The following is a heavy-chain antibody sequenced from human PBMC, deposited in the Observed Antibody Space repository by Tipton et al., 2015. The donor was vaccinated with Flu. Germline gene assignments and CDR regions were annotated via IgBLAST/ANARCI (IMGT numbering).Heavy chain of an antibody. V-gene: IGHV4-4*07. CDR3: ARDRGYPTFDY. D-gene: IGHD5-18*01. J-gene: IGHJ4*02. CDR1: GGSISSYY. Sequence: TLSLTCTVSGGSISSYYWSWIRQPAGKGLEWIGRIYSSGSTDYKSSLKSRVTMSVDTSKKQFSLRLSSVTAADTAVYYCARDRGYPTFDYWGQGILVTVSS. CDR2: IYSSGST.